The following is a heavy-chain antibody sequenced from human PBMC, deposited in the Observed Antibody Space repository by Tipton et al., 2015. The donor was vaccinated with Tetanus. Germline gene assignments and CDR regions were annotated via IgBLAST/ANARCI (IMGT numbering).Heavy chain of an antibody. CDR1: GGSFSGYY. D-gene: IGHD3-16*01. J-gene: IGHJ5*02. Sequence: TLSLTCAVSGGSFSGYYWSWIRQPPGTGLEWIGEINRSGSTNYNPSLKSRVPISVDTSKNQCSLNLSAVTAADTAVYYCARDVWGITNRFDPWGQGTLVTVSS. CDR2: INRSGST. V-gene: IGHV4-34*01. CDR3: ARDVWGITNRFDP.